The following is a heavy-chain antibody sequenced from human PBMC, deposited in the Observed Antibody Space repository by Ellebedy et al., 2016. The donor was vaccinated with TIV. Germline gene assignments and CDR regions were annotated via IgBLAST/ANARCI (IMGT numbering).Heavy chain of an antibody. V-gene: IGHV3-7*03. J-gene: IGHJ6*02. CDR3: VRDGAYGDYSPGYYGMDV. D-gene: IGHD3-22*01. Sequence: GGSLRLSCAAPGFTFTSYWMSWVRQAPGEGLEWVANINQDGSRIYYVDSVKGRFTISRDNAKNSVYLRMDTLRVEDTAVYHCVRDGAYGDYSPGYYGMDVWGQGTTVTVSS. CDR2: INQDGSRI. CDR1: GFTFTSYW.